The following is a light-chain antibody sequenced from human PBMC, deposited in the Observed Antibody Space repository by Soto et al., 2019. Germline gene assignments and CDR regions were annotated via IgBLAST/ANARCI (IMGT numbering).Light chain of an antibody. CDR3: SSYTSSRAYV. CDR2: EVN. J-gene: IGLJ1*01. V-gene: IGLV2-8*01. CDR1: SSDIGGYNS. Sequence: QSALTQPPSASGSPGQSVTISCTGTSSDIGGYNSVSWYQQHPGKAPRLMIYEVNKRPSGVPDRFSGSKSGYTASLTVSGLQTEDEAFYYCSSYTSSRAYVFGIGTKVTVL.